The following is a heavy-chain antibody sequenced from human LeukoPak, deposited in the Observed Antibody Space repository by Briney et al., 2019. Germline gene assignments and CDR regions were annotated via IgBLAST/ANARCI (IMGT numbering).Heavy chain of an antibody. CDR3: AREPYGSGNNWFDP. Sequence: SETLSLTCTVSGGSISSYYWSWIRQPAGKGLEWIGRIYTSGSTNYNPSLKSRVTMSVDTSKNQFSLKLSSVTAADTAVYYCAREPYGSGNNWFDPWGQGTLVTVSS. CDR2: IYTSGST. J-gene: IGHJ5*02. D-gene: IGHD3-10*01. V-gene: IGHV4-4*07. CDR1: GGSISSYY.